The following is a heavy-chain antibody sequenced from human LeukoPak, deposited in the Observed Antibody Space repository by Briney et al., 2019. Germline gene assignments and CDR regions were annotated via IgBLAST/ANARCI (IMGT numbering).Heavy chain of an antibody. J-gene: IGHJ4*02. Sequence: ETLSLTCTVSGGSISSHYWSWVRQAPGKGLEWVSVIYSGGSTYYADSVKGRFTISRDNSKNTLYLQMNSLRAEDTAVYYCARGGVEMATVYFDYWGQGTLVTVSS. CDR3: ARGGVEMATVYFDY. V-gene: IGHV3-66*01. D-gene: IGHD5-24*01. CDR2: IYSGGST. CDR1: GGSISSHY.